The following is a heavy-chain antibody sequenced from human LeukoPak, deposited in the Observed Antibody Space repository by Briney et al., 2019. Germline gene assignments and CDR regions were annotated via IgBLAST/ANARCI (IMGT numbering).Heavy chain of an antibody. J-gene: IGHJ4*02. CDR1: GYTFIDYY. Sequence: ASVKVSCKASGYTFIDYYMHWVRQAPGQGLEWMGWINPNSGATNYAQKFRGRVTMTRDPSINTAYMELSRLTSGDTAVYFCARDNGDYGRDYWGQGTLVTVSS. CDR2: INPNSGAT. V-gene: IGHV1-2*02. D-gene: IGHD4-17*01. CDR3: ARDNGDYGRDY.